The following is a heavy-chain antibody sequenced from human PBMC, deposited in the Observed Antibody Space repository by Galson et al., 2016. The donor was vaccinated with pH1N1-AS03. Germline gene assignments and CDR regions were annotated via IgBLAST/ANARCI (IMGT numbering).Heavy chain of an antibody. V-gene: IGHV3-7*01. J-gene: IGHJ4*02. Sequence: SLRLSCAASGFTFSSRWMTWVRQAPGKGLEWVANIKEDGTEEHYVDSVKGRFTISRDNAKNSLYLQMNSLRVEDKAVYYCARGCGNYKCYWVWGQGILVTVSS. CDR2: IKEDGTEE. CDR3: ARGCGNYKCYWV. CDR1: GFTFSSRW. D-gene: IGHD3-3*01.